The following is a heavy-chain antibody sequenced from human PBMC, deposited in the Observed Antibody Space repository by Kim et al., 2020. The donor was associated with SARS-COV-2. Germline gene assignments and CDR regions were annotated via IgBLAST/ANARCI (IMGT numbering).Heavy chain of an antibody. CDR3: AKGAKSDYYFRYYMDV. V-gene: IGHV3-23*01. CDR2: ISGSGSST. Sequence: GGSLRLSCAASGFTFSSFAMSWVRQAPGKGLEWVSAISGSGSSTYYADSVRGRFTISRDNSKNTLSLQMNSLRAEDTAVYYCAKGAKSDYYFRYYMDVWGKGTTVTVSS. J-gene: IGHJ6*03. CDR1: GFTFSSFA. D-gene: IGHD2-21*02.